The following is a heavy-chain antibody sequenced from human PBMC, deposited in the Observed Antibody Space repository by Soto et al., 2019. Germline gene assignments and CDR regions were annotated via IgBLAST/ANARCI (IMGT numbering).Heavy chain of an antibody. CDR3: AKDWNDFWSGEVGY. D-gene: IGHD3-3*01. J-gene: IGHJ4*02. CDR2: ISYDGSNK. Sequence: QVQLVESGGGVVQPGRSLRLSCAASGFTFSSYGMHWVRQAPGKGLEWVAVISYDGSNKYYADSVKGRFTISRDNSKNTPYLQMNSRRAEDTAVYYCAKDWNDFWSGEVGYRGQGTLVTVSS. CDR1: GFTFSSYG. V-gene: IGHV3-30*18.